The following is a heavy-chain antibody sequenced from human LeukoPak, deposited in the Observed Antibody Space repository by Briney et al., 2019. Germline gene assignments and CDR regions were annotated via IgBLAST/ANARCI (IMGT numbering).Heavy chain of an antibody. V-gene: IGHV3-66*01. Sequence: GGSLRLSCAASGFTVSSNYMSWVRQAPGKGLEWVSVIYSGGSTYHADSVKGGFTISRDNSKNTLYLQMNSLRAEDTAVYYCARGPDSSNWYEPVDYWGQGTLVTVSS. CDR3: ARGPDSSNWYEPVDY. CDR1: GFTVSSNY. CDR2: IYSGGST. J-gene: IGHJ4*02. D-gene: IGHD6-13*01.